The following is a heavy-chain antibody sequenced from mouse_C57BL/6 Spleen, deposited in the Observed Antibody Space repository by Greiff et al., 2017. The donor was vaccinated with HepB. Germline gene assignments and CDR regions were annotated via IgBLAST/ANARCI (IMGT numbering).Heavy chain of an antibody. V-gene: IGHV1-42*01. CDR2: INPSTGGT. CDR1: GYSFTGYY. CDR3: ARWIGAMDY. Sequence: VQLKQSGPELVKPGASVKISCKASGYSFTGYYMNWVKQSPEKSLEWIGEINPSTGGTTYNQKFKAKATLTVDKSSSTAYMQLKSLTSEDSAVYYCARWIGAMDYWGQGTSVTVSS. J-gene: IGHJ4*01.